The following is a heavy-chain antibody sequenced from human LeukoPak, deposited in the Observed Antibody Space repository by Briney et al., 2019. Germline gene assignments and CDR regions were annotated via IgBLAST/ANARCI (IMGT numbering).Heavy chain of an antibody. D-gene: IGHD1-26*01. Sequence: SETLSLTCTVSGGSISGYYWSWIRQPPGKGLEWIGYIYTSGSTNYNPSLKSRVTISVDTSKNQFSLRLSSVTAADTAMYFCARAYSRSYSHCDDWGQGTLVTVSS. J-gene: IGHJ4*02. CDR2: IYTSGST. CDR3: ARAYSRSYSHCDD. CDR1: GGSISGYY. V-gene: IGHV4-4*09.